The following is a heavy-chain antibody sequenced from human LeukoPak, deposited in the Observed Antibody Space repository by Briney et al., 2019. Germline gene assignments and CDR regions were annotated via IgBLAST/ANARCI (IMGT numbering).Heavy chain of an antibody. CDR2: IGEDSSTT. Sequence: GGSLRLSCAASGIAFENYAMNWVRQAPGKGLEWVSLIGEDSSTTWYADSVKGRLTISRDNGKNSLYLHMNSLRPEDTALYYCAKGLSILTSKHYFYYHGFDVWGQGTPVTVSS. CDR1: GIAFENYA. D-gene: IGHD3-9*01. J-gene: IGHJ6*02. CDR3: AKGLSILTSKHYFYYHGFDV. V-gene: IGHV3-43*02.